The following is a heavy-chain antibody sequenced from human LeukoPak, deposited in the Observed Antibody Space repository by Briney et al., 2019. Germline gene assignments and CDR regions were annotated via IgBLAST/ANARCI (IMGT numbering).Heavy chain of an antibody. CDR3: ARYYYDSSGYYKYYFDY. Sequence: RTGESLKISCKGSGYSFTSYWISWVRQMPGKGLEWMGRIDPSDSYTNYSTSFQGHVTISADKSISTAYLQWSSLKASDTAMYYCARYYYDSSGYYKYYFDYWGQGTLVTVSS. CDR2: IDPSDSYT. V-gene: IGHV5-10-1*01. J-gene: IGHJ4*02. D-gene: IGHD3-22*01. CDR1: GYSFTSYW.